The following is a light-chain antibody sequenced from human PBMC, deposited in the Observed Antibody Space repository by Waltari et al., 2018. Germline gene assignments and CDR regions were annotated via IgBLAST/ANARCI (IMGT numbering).Light chain of an antibody. CDR3: NSRDSSGNHLDVV. V-gene: IGLV3-19*01. CDR2: GKN. CDR1: SLRSYY. J-gene: IGLJ2*01. Sequence: SSELTQDPAVSVALGQTVRITCQGDSLRSYYASWYQQKPGQAPVLVIYGKNNRPSGIPDRFSGSRSGNTASLTIPGAQAEDEADYYCNSRDSSGNHLDVVFGGGTKLTVL.